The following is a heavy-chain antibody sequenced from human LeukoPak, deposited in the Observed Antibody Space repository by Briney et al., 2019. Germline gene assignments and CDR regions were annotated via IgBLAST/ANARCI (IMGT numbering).Heavy chain of an antibody. CDR2: IYSGGST. D-gene: IGHD5-18*01. V-gene: IGHV3-66*01. Sequence: PGGSLRLSCAASGFTVSSNYMSWARQAPGKGLEWVSVIYSGGSTYYADSVKGRFTISRDNSKNTLYLQMNSLRAEDTAVYYCARGSGYSYGYDSLFDYWGQGTLVTVSS. CDR3: ARGSGYSYGYDSLFDY. J-gene: IGHJ4*02. CDR1: GFTVSSNY.